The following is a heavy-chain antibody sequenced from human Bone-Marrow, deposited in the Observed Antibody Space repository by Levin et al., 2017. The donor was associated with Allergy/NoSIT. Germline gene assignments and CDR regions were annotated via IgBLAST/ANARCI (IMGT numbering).Heavy chain of an antibody. CDR2: IYSGGST. V-gene: IGHV3-53*01. CDR3: ASHKPQNTYYDFWSGPGYYYYYGMDV. J-gene: IGHJ6*02. D-gene: IGHD3-3*01. CDR1: GFTVSSNY. Sequence: PGGSLRLSCAASGFTVSSNYMSWVRQAPGKGLEWVSVIYSGGSTYYADSVKGRFTISRDNSKNTLYLQMNSLRAEDTAVYYCASHKPQNTYYDFWSGPGYYYYYGMDVWGQGTTVTVSS.